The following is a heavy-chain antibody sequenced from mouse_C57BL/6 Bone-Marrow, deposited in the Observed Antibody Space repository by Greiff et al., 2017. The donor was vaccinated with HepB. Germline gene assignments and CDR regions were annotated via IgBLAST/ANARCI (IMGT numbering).Heavy chain of an antibody. J-gene: IGHJ1*03. D-gene: IGHD1-1*01. V-gene: IGHV1-36*01. CDR2: VYPYNGGT. CDR1: GFTFTDYY. Sequence: EVHLVESGPVLVKPGPSVKISCKASGFTFTDYYMHWVKQSHGKSLEWIGLVYPYNGGTSYNQKFKGKATLTVDTSSSTAYMELNSLTSEDSAVYYCARDYGSSYWYFDVWGTGTTVTVSS. CDR3: ARDYGSSYWYFDV.